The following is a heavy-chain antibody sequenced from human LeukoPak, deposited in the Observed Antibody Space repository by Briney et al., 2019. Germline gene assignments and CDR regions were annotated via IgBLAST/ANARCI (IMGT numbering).Heavy chain of an antibody. J-gene: IGHJ4*02. CDR1: GYTFTAYY. V-gene: IGHV1-2*02. CDR2: IKCDSGGT. Sequence: ASVKVSCKASGYTFTAYYMHWVRRAPGQGLEWMGWIKCDSGGTEYSRNYRGRVTMTRDTSISTAYMELTRLTSDDRAVDFCVGSSWGAGEAFDSWGKGTQVT. CDR3: VGSSWGAGEAFDS. D-gene: IGHD3-16*01.